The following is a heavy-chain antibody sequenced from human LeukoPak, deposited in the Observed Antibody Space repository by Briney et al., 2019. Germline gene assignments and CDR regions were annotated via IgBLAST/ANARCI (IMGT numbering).Heavy chain of an antibody. D-gene: IGHD6-19*01. CDR2: IYSGGGT. V-gene: IGHV3-53*01. CDR1: GFTVSNNY. Sequence: GGSLRLSCAASGFTVSNNYMSWVRQPPGKGLELVSVIYSGGGTYYADSVKGRFTISRDNSKNTLYLQMNSLRAEDTAVYYCASQYSSGWYGLDYWGQGTLVTVSS. J-gene: IGHJ4*02. CDR3: ASQYSSGWYGLDY.